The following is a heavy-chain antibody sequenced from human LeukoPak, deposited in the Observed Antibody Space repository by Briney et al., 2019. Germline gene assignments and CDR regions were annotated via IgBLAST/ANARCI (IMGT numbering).Heavy chain of an antibody. CDR3: ARDIAARDYYYGMDV. CDR1: GGSISSGSYY. V-gene: IGHV4-61*02. CDR2: IYTSGST. D-gene: IGHD6-6*01. J-gene: IGHJ6*02. Sequence: PSETLSLTCTVSGGSISSGSYYWSWIRRPAGKGLEWIGRIYTSGSTNYNPSLKSRVTISVDTSKNQFSLKLSSVTAADTAVYYCARDIAARDYYYGMDVWGQGTTVTVSS.